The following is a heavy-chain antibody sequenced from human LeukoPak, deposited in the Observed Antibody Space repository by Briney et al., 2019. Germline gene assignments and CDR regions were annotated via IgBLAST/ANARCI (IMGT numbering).Heavy chain of an antibody. D-gene: IGHD3-10*01. V-gene: IGHV4-59*06. CDR2: IYYSGRT. Sequence: SETLSLTCTVSGGSISSYYWGWIRQLPGKGLEWIGYIYYSGRTYYNPSLKSRLTISIDTSKSQFSLNLKSVTAADTAVYYCARTCNGSGSYYDRWGQGTLVTVSS. CDR1: GGSISSYY. CDR3: ARTCNGSGSYYDR. J-gene: IGHJ4*02.